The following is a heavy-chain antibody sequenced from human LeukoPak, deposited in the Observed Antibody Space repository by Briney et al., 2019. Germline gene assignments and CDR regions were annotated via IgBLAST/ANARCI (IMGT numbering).Heavy chain of an antibody. J-gene: IGHJ4*02. Sequence: GGSLRLSCAASGFTFSSYAMHWLRQAPGKGLEYVSAISSNGGSTYYANSVKGRFTISRDNSKNTPYLQMGSLRAEDMAVYYRARQATRIAAAGTSIDYWGQGTLVTVSS. CDR1: GFTFSSYA. CDR3: ARQATRIAAAGTSIDY. V-gene: IGHV3-64*01. CDR2: ISSNGGST. D-gene: IGHD6-13*01.